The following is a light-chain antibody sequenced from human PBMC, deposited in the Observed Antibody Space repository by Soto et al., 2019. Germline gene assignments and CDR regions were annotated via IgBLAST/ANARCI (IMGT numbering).Light chain of an antibody. CDR3: QQYGASPPYT. J-gene: IGKJ2*01. Sequence: EIVLTQSPVTLSLSPGERATLSCRASQSVSSSNLAWYQQKTGQAPRLLIYGTSSRATGIPDKFSGSVSGKIVTLTIRRLEPEDCAVDYWQQYGASPPYTFGQGTKLEIK. CDR1: QSVSSSN. CDR2: GTS. V-gene: IGKV3-20*01.